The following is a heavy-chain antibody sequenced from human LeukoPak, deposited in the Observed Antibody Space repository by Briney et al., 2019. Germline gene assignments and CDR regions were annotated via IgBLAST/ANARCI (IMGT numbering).Heavy chain of an antibody. CDR1: GYTFTSYD. CDR3: ASRSYGSGSYYLLNWFDP. J-gene: IGHJ5*02. Sequence: ASVKVSFKASGYTFTSYDINWVRQATGQGLEWMGWMNPNSGNTGYAQKFQGRVTITADKSTSTAYMELSSLRSEDTAVYYCASRSYGSGSYYLLNWFDPWGQGTLVTVSS. V-gene: IGHV1-8*01. D-gene: IGHD3-10*01. CDR2: MNPNSGNT.